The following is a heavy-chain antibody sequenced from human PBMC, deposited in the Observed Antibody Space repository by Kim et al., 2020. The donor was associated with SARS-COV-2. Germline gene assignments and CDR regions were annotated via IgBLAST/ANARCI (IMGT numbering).Heavy chain of an antibody. CDR3: AKVSPLAAAGTVHC. V-gene: IGHV3-23*01. J-gene: IGHJ4*02. Sequence: DSVKGRFTISRDNSKNTLYLQMNSLRAEDTAVYYCAKVSPLAAAGTVHCWGQGTLVTVSS. D-gene: IGHD6-13*01.